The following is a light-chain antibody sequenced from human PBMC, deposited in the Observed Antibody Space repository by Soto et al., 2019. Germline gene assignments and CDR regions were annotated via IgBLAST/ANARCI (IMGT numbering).Light chain of an antibody. J-gene: IGKJ2*01. CDR3: QQYNNWPPYT. CDR1: QSVSSN. CDR2: GAS. Sequence: EIVMTQSPATLSVSPGERATLSCRASQSVSSNLAWYQQKPGQAPRLLIYGASTRATGIPARFSVSGSGTEFTLTISSLQSEDFAVYYGQQYNNWPPYTFGQGTKLEIK. V-gene: IGKV3-15*01.